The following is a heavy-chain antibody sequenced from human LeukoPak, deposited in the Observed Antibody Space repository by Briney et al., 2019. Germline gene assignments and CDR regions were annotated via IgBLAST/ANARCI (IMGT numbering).Heavy chain of an antibody. CDR3: AKDLVVVTYYFDY. J-gene: IGHJ4*02. Sequence: GGSLRLSCAASGFTFSSYAMSWVRQAPGKGLELGSAISGSGGSTYYADSVKGRFTISRDNSKNTLYLQMNSLRAEDTAVYYCAKDLVVVTYYFDYWGQGTLVTVSS. CDR1: GFTFSSYA. CDR2: ISGSGGST. V-gene: IGHV3-23*01. D-gene: IGHD2-21*02.